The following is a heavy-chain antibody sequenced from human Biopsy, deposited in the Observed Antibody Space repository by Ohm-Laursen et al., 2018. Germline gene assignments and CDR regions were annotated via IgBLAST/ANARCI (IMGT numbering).Heavy chain of an antibody. CDR1: GASVKTSGYF. D-gene: IGHD3-9*01. CDR3: VREPKTGTAEAWYFDL. Sequence: TLSLTWYVSGASVKTSGYFWAWIRQRPGKGLEWIGYISYNERTHYNPSLTSRLAISFDTSNNRISLQLRSVSVADTAVYYCVREPKTGTAEAWYFDLWGRGSPVTVPS. J-gene: IGHJ2*01. V-gene: IGHV4-31*02. CDR2: ISYNERT.